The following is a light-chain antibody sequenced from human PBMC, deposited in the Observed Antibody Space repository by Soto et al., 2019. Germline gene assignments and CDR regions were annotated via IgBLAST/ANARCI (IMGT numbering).Light chain of an antibody. CDR1: SSDIGGYNY. V-gene: IGLV2-14*01. CDR2: EVT. Sequence: QSALTQPASVSGSPGQSITISCTGGSSDIGGYNYVSWFQQHPGKAPKLMIYEVTNRPSGVSNRFSGSKSGSTASLTISGLQAEDEADYYCSSYTSSSTYVFGTGTKVTVL. J-gene: IGLJ1*01. CDR3: SSYTSSSTYV.